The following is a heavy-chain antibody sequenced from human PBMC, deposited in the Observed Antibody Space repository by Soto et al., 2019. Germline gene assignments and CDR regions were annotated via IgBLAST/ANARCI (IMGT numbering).Heavy chain of an antibody. CDR2: ISTSIDAT. V-gene: IGHV3-23*01. CDR1: GFAFSNHA. CDR3: AKDRTVAARNFDC. Sequence: GGSLRLSCAASGFAFSNHAMHWVRQAPGKGLEWVSSISTSIDATYYADSVKGRFTISRDDSKNTLYLQMNSLRAEDSAVYYCAKDRTVAARNFDCWGQGTQVTVAS. D-gene: IGHD6-6*01. J-gene: IGHJ4*02.